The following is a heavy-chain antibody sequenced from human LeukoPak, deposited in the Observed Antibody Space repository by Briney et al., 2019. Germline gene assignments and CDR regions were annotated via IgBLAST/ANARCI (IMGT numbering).Heavy chain of an antibody. Sequence: GRSLRLSCAASGFTFSSYAMHWVRQAPGKGLEWVAVISYDGSNKYYADSVKGRFTISGDNSKNTLYLQMNSLRAEDTAVYYCARDPNYSGYLYYFDYWGQGTPVTVSS. CDR1: GFTFSSYA. CDR3: ARDPNYSGYLYYFDY. D-gene: IGHD5-12*01. J-gene: IGHJ4*02. CDR2: ISYDGSNK. V-gene: IGHV3-30-3*01.